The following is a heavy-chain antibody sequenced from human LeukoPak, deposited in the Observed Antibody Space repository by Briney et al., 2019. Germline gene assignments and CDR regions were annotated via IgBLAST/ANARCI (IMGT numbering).Heavy chain of an antibody. Sequence: GGSLRLSCAASGFTFSSYAMSWVRQAPGKGLEWVSAISGSGGSTYYADSVKGRFTISRDNSKNTLYLQMNSLRAEDTAVYYCAKETDYYDSSGYPAEYFQHRGQGTLVTVSS. CDR1: GFTFSSYA. CDR2: ISGSGGST. D-gene: IGHD3-22*01. J-gene: IGHJ1*01. CDR3: AKETDYYDSSGYPAEYFQH. V-gene: IGHV3-23*01.